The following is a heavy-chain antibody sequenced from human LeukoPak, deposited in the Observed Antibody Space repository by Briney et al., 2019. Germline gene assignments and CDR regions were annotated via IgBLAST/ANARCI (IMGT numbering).Heavy chain of an antibody. V-gene: IGHV1-69*05. CDR3: ARDPYSSGWYSSYYYYYMDV. J-gene: IGHJ6*03. Sequence: SVKVSRKASGYTFTSYDISWVRQAPGQGLEWMGRIIPIFGTANYAQKFQGRVTITTDESTSTAYMELSSLRSEDTAVYYCARDPYSSGWYSSYYYYYMDVWGKGTTVTVSS. CDR1: GYTFTSYD. CDR2: IIPIFGTA. D-gene: IGHD6-19*01.